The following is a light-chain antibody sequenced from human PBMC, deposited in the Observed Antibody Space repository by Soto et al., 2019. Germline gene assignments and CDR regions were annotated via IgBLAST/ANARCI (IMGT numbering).Light chain of an antibody. Sequence: DIQMTQSPSTLSASVGDRVTITCRASQSISSWLAWYQQNPGKAPKLLIYKASSLESGVPSRFSGSGSGTEFTLTISSLQPDDFATYYCQQYNSYSWTFGQGTKV. CDR3: QQYNSYSWT. CDR2: KAS. CDR1: QSISSW. V-gene: IGKV1-5*03. J-gene: IGKJ1*01.